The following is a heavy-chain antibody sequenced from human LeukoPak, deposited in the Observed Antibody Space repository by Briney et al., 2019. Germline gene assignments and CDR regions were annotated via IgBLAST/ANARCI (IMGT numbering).Heavy chain of an antibody. Sequence: SETLSLTCTVSGGSISSGGYYWSWIRQHPGQGLEWIGYIYYSGSTYYNPSLKSRVTISVDTSKNQFSLKLSSVTAADTAVYYCARERVRSYYYDSSGYPRGRWFDPWGQGTLVTVSS. V-gene: IGHV4-31*03. CDR2: IYYSGST. CDR3: ARERVRSYYYDSSGYPRGRWFDP. CDR1: GGSISSGGYY. D-gene: IGHD3-22*01. J-gene: IGHJ5*02.